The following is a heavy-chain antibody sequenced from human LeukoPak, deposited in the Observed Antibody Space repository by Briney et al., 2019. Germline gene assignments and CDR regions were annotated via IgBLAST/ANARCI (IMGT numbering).Heavy chain of an antibody. D-gene: IGHD6-13*01. V-gene: IGHV3-64D*06. J-gene: IGHJ4*02. Sequence: GGSLRLSWSAAGFTFISYAMHWVRQAPGKGLEYVSAISSNGGSTYYADSVKGRFTISRDNSKNTLYLQMSSLRAEDTAVYYCVKTTGYSGSWYWVYFDYWGQGTLVTVSS. CDR1: GFTFISYA. CDR2: ISSNGGST. CDR3: VKTTGYSGSWYWVYFDY.